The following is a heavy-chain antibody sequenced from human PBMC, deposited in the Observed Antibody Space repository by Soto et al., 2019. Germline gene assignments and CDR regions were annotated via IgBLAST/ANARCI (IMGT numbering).Heavy chain of an antibody. Sequence: PSETMSVTSTVAGGSISSFCWSWIRQNPGKGLEWIGYIYYSGSTNYNPSLKSRVTISVDTSKNQFSLKLSSVTAADTAVYYCARVLGIAVAGLIDIWGQGTMFTVS. J-gene: IGHJ3*02. D-gene: IGHD6-19*01. CDR1: GGSISSFC. CDR3: ARVLGIAVAGLIDI. V-gene: IGHV4-59*01. CDR2: IYYSGST.